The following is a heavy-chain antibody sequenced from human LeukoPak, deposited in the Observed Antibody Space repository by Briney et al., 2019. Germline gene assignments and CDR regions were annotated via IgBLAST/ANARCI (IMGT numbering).Heavy chain of an antibody. CDR3: ATDQRYNNNRQNDY. CDR2: FDPEDGES. CDR1: GDTLTELS. D-gene: IGHD1-1*01. J-gene: IGHJ4*02. V-gene: IGHV1-24*01. Sequence: GASVKVSCKVSGDTLTELSMHCVRQAPGKGLEWMGGFDPEDGESIYAQKFQGRVTMTEDTSPDTAYMELSTLKSEDTAVYYCATDQRYNNNRQNDYWGQGTLVTVSS.